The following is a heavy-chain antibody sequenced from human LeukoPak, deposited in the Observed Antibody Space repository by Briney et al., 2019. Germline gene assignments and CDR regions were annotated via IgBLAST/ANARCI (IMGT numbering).Heavy chain of an antibody. CDR1: GGSISSGSYY. J-gene: IGHJ3*02. V-gene: IGHV4-61*02. Sequence: SQTLSLTCTVSGGSISSGSYYWSWIRQPAGKGLEWIGRIYTSGSTNYNPSLKSRVTISVDTSKNQFSLKLSSVTAADTAVYYCARDSSADSSGYSSDAFDIWGQGTMVTVSS. CDR2: IYTSGST. CDR3: ARDSSADSSGYSSDAFDI. D-gene: IGHD3-22*01.